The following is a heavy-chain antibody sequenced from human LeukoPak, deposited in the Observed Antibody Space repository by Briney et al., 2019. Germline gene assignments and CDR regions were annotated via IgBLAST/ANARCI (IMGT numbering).Heavy chain of an antibody. CDR1: GFTFSSYG. Sequence: GGSLRLSCGASGFTFSSYGMHWVRQAPGKGLEWVAVISYAGSDIYYADSVKGRFTISRANSKNMLYLQMNSLRVEDTAVYYCAKDGRENFASTWYAEFYNYGLDVWGQGATVTVSS. J-gene: IGHJ6*02. V-gene: IGHV3-30*18. D-gene: IGHD6-13*01. CDR2: ISYAGSDI. CDR3: AKDGRENFASTWYAEFYNYGLDV.